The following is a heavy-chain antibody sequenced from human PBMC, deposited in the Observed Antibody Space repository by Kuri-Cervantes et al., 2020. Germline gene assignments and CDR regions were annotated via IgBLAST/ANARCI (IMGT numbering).Heavy chain of an antibody. V-gene: IGHV3-64*02. J-gene: IGHJ3*02. Sequence: GSSLRLSCAASGFTFSSYAMHWVRQAPGKGLEYVSAISSNGGSTYYADSVKGRFSISRDNSKNTLYLQMGSLRAEDMAVYYFAPRGRSVSDAFDIWGQGTMVTVSS. D-gene: IGHD3-10*01. CDR1: GFTFSSYA. CDR3: APRGRSVSDAFDI. CDR2: ISSNGGST.